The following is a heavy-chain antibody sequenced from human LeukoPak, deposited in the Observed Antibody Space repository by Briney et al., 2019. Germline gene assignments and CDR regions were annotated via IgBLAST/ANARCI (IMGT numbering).Heavy chain of an antibody. CDR2: MNPNSGNT. Sequence: ASVKVSCKASGYTFTSYVINWVRQATGQGLEWMGWMNPNSGNTGYAQKFQGRVTMTRNTSISTAYMELSSLRSEDTAVYYCAREAGDPRRYYYYGMDVWGQGATVTASS. J-gene: IGHJ6*02. CDR1: GYTFTSYV. CDR3: AREAGDPRRYYYYGMDV. D-gene: IGHD7-27*01. V-gene: IGHV1-8*01.